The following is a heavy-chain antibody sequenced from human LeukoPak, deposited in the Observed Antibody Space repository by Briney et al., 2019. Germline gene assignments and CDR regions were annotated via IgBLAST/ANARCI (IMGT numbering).Heavy chain of an antibody. CDR2: ISSSGSTI. CDR3: ARERRYSSSSYFVDV. Sequence: PGGSLRLSCAASGFTFSDYYMSWIRQAPGKGLEWVSYISSSGSTIYYADSVKGRFTISRDNSKNTLYLQMNSLRAEDTAVYYCARERRYSSSSYFVDVWGKGTTATFSS. CDR1: GFTFSDYY. V-gene: IGHV3-11*01. D-gene: IGHD3-9*01. J-gene: IGHJ6*03.